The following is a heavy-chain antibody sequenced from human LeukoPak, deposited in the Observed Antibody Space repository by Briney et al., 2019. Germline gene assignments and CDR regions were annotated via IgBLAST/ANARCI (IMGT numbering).Heavy chain of an antibody. CDR2: ISYDGSNK. D-gene: IGHD3-10*01. Sequence: GGSLRLSCAASGLTFSSYGMLWVRQAPGKGLEWVAVISYDGSNKYYADYVKGRFTISRDNSKNTLYLQMNSLRAEDTAVYYCTNYGFGESDYYYYGMDVWGKGTTVTVSS. J-gene: IGHJ6*04. CDR3: TNYGFGESDYYYYGMDV. CDR1: GLTFSSYG. V-gene: IGHV3-30*18.